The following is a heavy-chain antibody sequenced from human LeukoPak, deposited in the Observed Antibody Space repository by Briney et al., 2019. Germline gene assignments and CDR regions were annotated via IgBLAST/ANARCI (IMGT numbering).Heavy chain of an antibody. D-gene: IGHD3-10*01. CDR1: GYTFTGDY. V-gene: IGHV1-2*02. Sequence: ASVTVSCTASGYTFTGDYMHWVRQAPGQGLEWMGWINPNSGGTNYAQKFQGRVTMTRDTSISTAYMELSRLRSDDTAVYYCARDQTPSWYYGSGSYHYYFDYWGQGTLVTVSS. CDR2: INPNSGGT. CDR3: ARDQTPSWYYGSGSYHYYFDY. J-gene: IGHJ4*02.